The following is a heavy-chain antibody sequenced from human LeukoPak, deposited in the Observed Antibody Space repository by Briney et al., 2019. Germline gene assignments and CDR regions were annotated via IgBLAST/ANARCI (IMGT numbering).Heavy chain of an antibody. V-gene: IGHV4-30-4*01. CDR1: GGSISSGDYY. Sequence: SQTLSLTCTVSGGSISSGDYYWSWIRQPPGKGLEWIGYIYYSGSTYYNPSLKSRVTISVDTPKNQFSLKLSSVTAADTAVYYCARQGVLGDGPTISTWGQGTLVTVSS. CDR2: IYYSGST. CDR3: ARQGVLGDGPTIST. D-gene: IGHD5-24*01. J-gene: IGHJ5*02.